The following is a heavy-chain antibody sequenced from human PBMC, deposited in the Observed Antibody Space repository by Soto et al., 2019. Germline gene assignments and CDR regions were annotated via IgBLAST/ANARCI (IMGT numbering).Heavy chain of an antibody. CDR2: IYHSGST. J-gene: IGHJ5*02. CDR3: ASALTIYDDFWSGYYHNWFDP. D-gene: IGHD3-3*01. Sequence: QVQLQESGPGLVKPSGTLSLTCAVSSGSISSSNWWSWVRQPPGKGLQWIGEIYHSGSTNYNPSLKNRVTISVDKSKNQFSLKLSSVTAADTAVYYCASALTIYDDFWSGYYHNWFDPWGQGTLVTVSS. CDR1: SGSISSSNW. V-gene: IGHV4-4*02.